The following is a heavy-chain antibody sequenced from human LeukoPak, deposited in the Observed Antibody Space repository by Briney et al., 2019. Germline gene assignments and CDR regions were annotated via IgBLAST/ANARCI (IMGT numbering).Heavy chain of an antibody. CDR3: ARARNCSSGTCYKDY. Sequence: SETLSLTCAVYGGSFTGYYWSWIRQPPGKGLEWIGEINHSGSTNYNPSLKSRVTISVDTSKNQFSLKLSSVTAADTAVYYCARARNCSSGTCYKDYWGQGTLVTVSS. J-gene: IGHJ4*02. V-gene: IGHV4-34*01. CDR2: INHSGST. D-gene: IGHD2-15*01. CDR1: GGSFTGYY.